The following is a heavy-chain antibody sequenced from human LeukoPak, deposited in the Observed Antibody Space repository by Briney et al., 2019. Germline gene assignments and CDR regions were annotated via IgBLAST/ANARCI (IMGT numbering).Heavy chain of an antibody. CDR1: GYTFTSYG. CDR2: INNYNGNA. CDR3: ARQAGGYSSGWYQFHFDY. D-gene: IGHD6-19*01. V-gene: IGHV1-18*04. J-gene: IGHJ4*02. Sequence: ASVKVSCKASGYTFTSYGISWVRQAPGQGLEWMGWINNYNGNADYAQKLQGRVTVTTDTSTSTAYMELKSLRSDDTAVYYCARQAGGYSSGWYQFHFDYWGQGTLATVSS.